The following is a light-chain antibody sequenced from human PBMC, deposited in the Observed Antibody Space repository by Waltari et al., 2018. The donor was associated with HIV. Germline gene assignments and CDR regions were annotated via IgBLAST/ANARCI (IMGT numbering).Light chain of an antibody. J-gene: IGKJ1*01. Sequence: EILLTQSPGTLSLSPGERATLSCRANQSFSSSNLARFQQKPGQVPRLLIDGVCRRATCIPDRFSGSGSETDFTLTISRLEPEEFAVYYCQQFDSSPRTFGQGTKVELK. CDR2: GVC. CDR1: QSFSSSN. CDR3: QQFDSSPRT. V-gene: IGKV3-20*01.